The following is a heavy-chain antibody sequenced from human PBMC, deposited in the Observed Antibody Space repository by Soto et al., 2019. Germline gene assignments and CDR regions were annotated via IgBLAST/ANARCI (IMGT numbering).Heavy chain of an antibody. Sequence: EVQVLESGGGLVQPGESLRLSCAASGFIYKNYVMSWVRQAPGKGLEWVSAISGSGGSTYYADSVKGRFTISRDNSKNTMFLQVNSLRAEDTAVYYCAKGGCLDYWGQGTLITVSS. CDR3: AKGGCLDY. V-gene: IGHV3-23*01. CDR2: ISGSGGST. CDR1: GFIYKNYV. D-gene: IGHD2-15*01. J-gene: IGHJ4*02.